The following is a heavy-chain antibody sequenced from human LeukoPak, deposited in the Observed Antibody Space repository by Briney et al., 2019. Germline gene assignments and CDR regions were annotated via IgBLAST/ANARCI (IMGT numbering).Heavy chain of an antibody. Sequence: GGSLRLSCAASGFTFDDYAMHWVRQAPGKGLEWVSGISWNSGSIGYADSVKGRFTISRDNAKNSLYLQMNSLRAEDTAVYYCARDTSVTTSGWFDPWGQGTLVTVSS. CDR2: ISWNSGSI. CDR1: GFTFDDYA. D-gene: IGHD4-11*01. CDR3: ARDTSVTTSGWFDP. J-gene: IGHJ5*02. V-gene: IGHV3-9*01.